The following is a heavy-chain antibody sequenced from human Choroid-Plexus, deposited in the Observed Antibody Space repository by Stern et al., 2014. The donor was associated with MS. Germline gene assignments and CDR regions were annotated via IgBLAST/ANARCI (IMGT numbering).Heavy chain of an antibody. V-gene: IGHV3-30*18. Sequence: VQLVESGGGVVQPGRPLRLSCVASGFTFGSCAMHWVRQAPGQGLERVAGVSYDGSNKNYADSVKGRFTISRDNSQNTLYMQMSSLRPEDTAVYYCAKDRQYLTYFFDHWGQGSLVTVSS. CDR3: AKDRQYLTYFFDH. CDR2: VSYDGSNK. CDR1: GFTFGSCA. D-gene: IGHD2/OR15-2a*01. J-gene: IGHJ5*02.